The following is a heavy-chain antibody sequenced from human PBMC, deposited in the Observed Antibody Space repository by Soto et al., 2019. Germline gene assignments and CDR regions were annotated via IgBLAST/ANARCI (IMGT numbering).Heavy chain of an antibody. Sequence: EVQLLESGGGLVQPGGSLRLSCAASGFTFSSYALSWVRQAPGKGLEWVSVISGTGDSTYYADSVKGRFTISRDNSKNTLYLQMNSLRAEDTAVYYCAKRGSGGWFDPWGQGTLVTVSS. CDR3: AKRGSGGWFDP. J-gene: IGHJ5*02. D-gene: IGHD2-15*01. V-gene: IGHV3-23*01. CDR2: ISGTGDST. CDR1: GFTFSSYA.